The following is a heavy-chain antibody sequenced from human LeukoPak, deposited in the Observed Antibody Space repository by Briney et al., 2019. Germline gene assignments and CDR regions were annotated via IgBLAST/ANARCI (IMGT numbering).Heavy chain of an antibody. D-gene: IGHD4-17*01. V-gene: IGHV4-34*01. CDR2: INHSGST. J-gene: IGHJ4*02. Sequence: PSETLSLTCAVYGGSFSGYYWSGIRQPPGKGLEWIGEINHSGSTNYNPSLKSRVTISVDTSKNQFSLELSSVTAADTAVYYCARGNLDGDTSGPREYYFDYWGQGTLVTVSS. CDR1: GGSFSGYY. CDR3: ARGNLDGDTSGPREYYFDY.